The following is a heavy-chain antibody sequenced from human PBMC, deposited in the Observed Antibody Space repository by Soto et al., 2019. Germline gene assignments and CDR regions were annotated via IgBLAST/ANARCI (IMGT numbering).Heavy chain of an antibody. V-gene: IGHV3-23*01. CDR1: GFTFSSYA. Sequence: GGSLRLSCAASGFTFSSYAMSWVRQAPGKGLEWVSAISGSGGSTYYADSVKGRFTISRDNSKNTLYLQMNSLRAEDTAVYYCAKGVSVPAAIFYYYGMDVWGQGTTVTVSS. CDR3: AKGVSVPAAIFYYYGMDV. CDR2: ISGSGGST. J-gene: IGHJ6*02. D-gene: IGHD2-2*01.